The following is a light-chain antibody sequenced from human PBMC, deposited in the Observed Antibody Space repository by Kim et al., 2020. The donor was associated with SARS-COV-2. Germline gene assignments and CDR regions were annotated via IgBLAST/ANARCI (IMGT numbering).Light chain of an antibody. Sequence: SITLSATGSSSDVGGYDYVSWYQHHPGKAPKVIIYDVNNRPSGLSDRFSGSKSGNTASLTISGLQAEDEADYYCSSYTSGSTLYVFGTGTKVTVL. CDR1: SSDVGGYDY. CDR2: DVN. CDR3: SSYTSGSTLYV. J-gene: IGLJ1*01. V-gene: IGLV2-14*03.